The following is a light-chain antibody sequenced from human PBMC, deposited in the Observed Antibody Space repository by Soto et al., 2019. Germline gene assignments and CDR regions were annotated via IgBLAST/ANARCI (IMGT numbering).Light chain of an antibody. J-gene: IGLJ1*01. CDR1: SSDVGGYEY. Sequence: QSVLTQPASVSGSAGQSTTISCTGTSSDVGGYEYVSWYQQHPGRAPKLMIYEVSNRPSGVSNRFSGSKSGNTASLTISGLQAVDEADYYCSSYTSSSTLPFGTGTKVTVL. CDR2: EVS. V-gene: IGLV2-14*01. CDR3: SSYTSSSTLP.